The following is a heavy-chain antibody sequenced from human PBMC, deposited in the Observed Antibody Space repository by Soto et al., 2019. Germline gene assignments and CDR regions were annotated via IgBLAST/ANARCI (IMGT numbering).Heavy chain of an antibody. D-gene: IGHD1-1*01. CDR1: GFTFSSYA. V-gene: IGHV3-23*01. Sequence: XXSLRLSCAASGFTFSSYAMRWVPQAPGKGLEWVSAISGSGGSTYYADSVKGRFTISRDNSKNTLYLQMNSLRAEDTAVYYCAKDQGNPTFSFDYWGQGTLVTVSS. CDR2: ISGSGGST. CDR3: AKDQGNPTFSFDY. J-gene: IGHJ4*02.